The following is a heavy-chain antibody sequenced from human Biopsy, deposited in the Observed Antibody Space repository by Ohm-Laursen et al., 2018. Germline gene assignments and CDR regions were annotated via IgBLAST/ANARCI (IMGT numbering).Heavy chain of an antibody. J-gene: IGHJ4*02. D-gene: IGHD2-2*01. Sequence: VTLSLTWTVSGGSISGYHWSWIRKSPGKGLEWLAYISYTGGITSNPSLNGRATISLDTSKNQFSLRLIYVTAADTAVYYCARMPHFDYWGQGILVTVSS. CDR3: ARMPHFDY. CDR2: ISYTGGI. V-gene: IGHV4-59*01. CDR1: GGSISGYH.